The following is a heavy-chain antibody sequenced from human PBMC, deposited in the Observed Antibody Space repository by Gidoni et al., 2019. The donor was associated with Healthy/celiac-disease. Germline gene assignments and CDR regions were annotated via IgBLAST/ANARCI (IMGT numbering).Heavy chain of an antibody. D-gene: IGHD3-22*01. V-gene: IGHV3-33*01. CDR3: ARDTYYYDSSGYYFGDY. CDR1: GFTFSSYG. CDR2: IWYDGSNK. J-gene: IGHJ4*02. Sequence: QVQLVESGGGVVQPGRSLRLSCAASGFTFSSYGMHWVRQAPGKGLEWVAVIWYDGSNKYYADSVKGRFTISRDNSKNTLYLQMNSLRAEDTAVYYCARDTYYYDSSGYYFGDYWGQGTLVTVSS.